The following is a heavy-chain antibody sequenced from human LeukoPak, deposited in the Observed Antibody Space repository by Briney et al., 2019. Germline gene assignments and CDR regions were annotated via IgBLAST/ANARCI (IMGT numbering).Heavy chain of an antibody. CDR3: ATDWQPPNMQDYYDSSGARNFQH. V-gene: IGHV1-24*01. J-gene: IGHJ1*01. CDR1: GYTLTELS. D-gene: IGHD3-22*01. CDR2: FDPEDGET. Sequence: ASVKVSCKVSGYTLTELSMHWVRQAPGKGLEWMGGFDPEDGETIYAQKFQGRVTMTEDTSTDTAYMELSSLRSEDTAVYYCATDWQPPNMQDYYDSSGARNFQHWGQGTLVTVSS.